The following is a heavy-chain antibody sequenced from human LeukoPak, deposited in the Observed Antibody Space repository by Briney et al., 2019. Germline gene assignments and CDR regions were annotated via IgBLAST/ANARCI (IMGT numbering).Heavy chain of an antibody. J-gene: IGHJ6*02. CDR1: GYTLTELS. V-gene: IGHV1-24*01. Sequence: ASVKVSCKVSGYTLTELSMHWVRQAPGKGLEWMGGFDPEDGETIYAQKFQGRVTMTEDTSTDTAYMELSSLRSEDTAVYYCATSVDTAMVTNYYYGMDVWGQGTTVTVSS. D-gene: IGHD5-18*01. CDR3: ATSVDTAMVTNYYYGMDV. CDR2: FDPEDGET.